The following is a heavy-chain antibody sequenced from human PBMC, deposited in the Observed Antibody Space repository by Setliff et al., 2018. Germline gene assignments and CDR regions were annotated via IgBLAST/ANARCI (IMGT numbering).Heavy chain of an antibody. CDR3: ARAGLAAAGRKGVFDH. J-gene: IGHJ4*02. V-gene: IGHV1-46*01. CDR1: GYTLSSHY. CDR2: INPGGGSA. Sequence: ASVKVSCKATGYTLSSHYMHWVRQAPGQGLEWMGIINPGGGSASIVQKFQGRVTMTSDTSTSTVYLELSGLTSADTAVYYCARAGLAAAGRKGVFDHWGQGTLVTVSS. D-gene: IGHD6-25*01.